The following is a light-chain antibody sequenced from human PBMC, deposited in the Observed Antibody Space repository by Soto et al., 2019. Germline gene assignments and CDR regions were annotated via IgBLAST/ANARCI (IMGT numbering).Light chain of an antibody. V-gene: IGKV1-12*01. CDR3: QQTSSFPLYT. CDR1: QGISRG. CDR2: DAS. Sequence: DIQMTQSPSSVSASVGDRVTITCRASQGISRGLAWYQQKPGKAPNLLISDASSFQRGVPSRFSGSGSGTDFTLTISGLQPEDFATYDCQQTSSFPLYTVGQGTKVQIK. J-gene: IGKJ2*01.